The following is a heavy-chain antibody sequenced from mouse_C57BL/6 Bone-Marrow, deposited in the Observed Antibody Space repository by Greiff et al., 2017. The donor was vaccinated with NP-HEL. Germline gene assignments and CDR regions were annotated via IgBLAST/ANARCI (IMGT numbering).Heavy chain of an antibody. CDR2: ISSGSSTI. CDR1: GFTFSDYG. Sequence: EVHLVESGGGLVKPGGSLKLSCAASGFTFSDYGMHWVRQAPEKGLEWVAYISSGSSTIYYADTVKGRFTISRDNAKNTLFLQMTSLRSEDTAMYYCARRPPRSGYFDYWGQGTTLTVSS. CDR3: ARRPPRSGYFDY. J-gene: IGHJ2*01. D-gene: IGHD3-2*02. V-gene: IGHV5-17*01.